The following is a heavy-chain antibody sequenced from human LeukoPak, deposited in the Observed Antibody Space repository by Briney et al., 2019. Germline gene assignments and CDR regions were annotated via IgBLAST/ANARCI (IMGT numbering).Heavy chain of an antibody. CDR3: ARSLGATDAFDI. CDR1: GFTFSSYS. CDR2: SSSSSTYI. V-gene: IGHV3-21*01. D-gene: IGHD3-10*01. J-gene: IGHJ3*02. Sequence: GGSLRLSCAASGFTFSSYSMNGGRHAPGKGVGWVSSSSSSSTYIYYADSVKGRFTISGDNDNTSLYLELHRLRAEDTAVYYCARSLGATDAFDIWGQGTMVTVSS.